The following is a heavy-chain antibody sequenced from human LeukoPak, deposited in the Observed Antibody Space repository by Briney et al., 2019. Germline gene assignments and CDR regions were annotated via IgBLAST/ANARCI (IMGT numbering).Heavy chain of an antibody. D-gene: IGHD4-23*01. Sequence: ASVKVSCKASGYTFTSYYMHWVRQAPGQGLEWMGIINPGGGSTSYAQKFQGRVTMTRDTSTSTVYMELSSLRSEDTAVYYCARVDYGGNWFDPWGQGTLVTVSS. J-gene: IGHJ5*02. V-gene: IGHV1-46*01. CDR1: GYTFTSYY. CDR2: INPGGGST. CDR3: ARVDYGGNWFDP.